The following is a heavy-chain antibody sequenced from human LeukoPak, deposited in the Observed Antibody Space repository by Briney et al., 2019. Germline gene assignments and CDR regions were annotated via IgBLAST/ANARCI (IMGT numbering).Heavy chain of an antibody. CDR2: IYYSGST. CDR1: GGSISGYY. CDR3: ARDGLRYFDY. V-gene: IGHV4-59*01. D-gene: IGHD3-9*01. J-gene: IGHJ4*02. Sequence: PSETLSLTCTVSGGSISGYYWSWIRQPPGKGLEWIGYIYYSGSTNYNPSLRSRVTISVDTSKNQFSLKLSSVTAADTAVYYCARDGLRYFDYWGQGTLVTVSS.